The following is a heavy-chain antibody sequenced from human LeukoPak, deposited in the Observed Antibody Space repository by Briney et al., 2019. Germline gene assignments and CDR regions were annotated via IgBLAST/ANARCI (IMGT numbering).Heavy chain of an antibody. D-gene: IGHD4-17*01. Sequence: GGSLRLSCAASGFTFSSYAMSWVRQAPGKGLEWVSAISGYGGSTYYADSVKGRFTISRDNSKNTLYLQMNSLRAEDTAVYYCAKGHYGDYGALDYWGQGTLVTVSS. CDR1: GFTFSSYA. CDR3: AKGHYGDYGALDY. J-gene: IGHJ4*02. CDR2: ISGYGGST. V-gene: IGHV3-23*01.